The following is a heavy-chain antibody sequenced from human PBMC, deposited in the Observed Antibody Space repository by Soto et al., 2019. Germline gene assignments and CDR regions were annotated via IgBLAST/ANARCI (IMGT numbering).Heavy chain of an antibody. V-gene: IGHV3-48*01. D-gene: IGHD6-19*01. J-gene: IGHJ4*02. CDR3: ARYISGWADDY. CDR2: ISSRSDTI. CDR1: GFTFRDYP. Sequence: GGSLRLSCAASGFTFRDYPMNWARQAPGKGLEWLSYISSRSDTIYYAGSVKGRFTISRDNAKNSLFLQMDSLRVEDTAVYYCARYISGWADDYWGQGTLVTVSS.